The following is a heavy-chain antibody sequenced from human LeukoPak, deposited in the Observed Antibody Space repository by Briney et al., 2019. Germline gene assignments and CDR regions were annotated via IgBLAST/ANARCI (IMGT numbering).Heavy chain of an antibody. J-gene: IGHJ3*02. CDR1: GGSISSGGYY. V-gene: IGHV4-31*03. Sequence: SETLSLTCTVSGGSISSGGYYWSWIRQHPGKGLEWIGYIYYSGSTYYNPSLKSRVTISVDTSKNQFSLKLSSVTAADTAVYYCARADDEAAAGFYAFDIWGQGTVVTVSS. CDR3: ARADDEAAAGFYAFDI. CDR2: IYYSGST. D-gene: IGHD6-13*01.